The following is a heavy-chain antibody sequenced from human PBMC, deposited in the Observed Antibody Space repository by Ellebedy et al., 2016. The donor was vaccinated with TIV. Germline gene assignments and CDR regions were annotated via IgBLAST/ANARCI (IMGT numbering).Heavy chain of an antibody. CDR3: ARGRSSSSWFAP. CDR1: GFTVSSNY. J-gene: IGHJ5*02. V-gene: IGHV3-66*01. CDR2: IYSGGST. D-gene: IGHD6-6*01. Sequence: GGSLRLSCAASGFTVSSNYMSWVRQAPGKGLEWVSIIYSGGSTYYADSVKGRFTISRDNSKNTLDLQMNSLRAEDTAVYYCARGRSSSSWFAPWGQGTLVTVSS.